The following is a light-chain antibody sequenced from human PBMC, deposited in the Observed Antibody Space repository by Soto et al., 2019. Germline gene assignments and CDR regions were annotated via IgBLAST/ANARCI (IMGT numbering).Light chain of an antibody. CDR3: CSYAGTTTSV. Sequence: QSVLIQPASVSGSPGQSITISCTGTSSDVGSYNLVSWYQQHPVKAPKLMIYEGSKRPSGVSNRFSGSKSGNTASLTISGLQAEDEADYYCCSYAGTTTSVFGTGTKVTVL. J-gene: IGLJ1*01. CDR1: SSDVGSYNL. V-gene: IGLV2-23*01. CDR2: EGS.